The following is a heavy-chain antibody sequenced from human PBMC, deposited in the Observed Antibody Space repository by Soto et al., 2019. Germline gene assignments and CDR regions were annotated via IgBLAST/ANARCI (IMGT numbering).Heavy chain of an antibody. CDR2: INPSGGST. J-gene: IGHJ4*02. CDR1: GYTFTSYY. CDR3: ARDQEGYDFWSGPFYY. V-gene: IGHV1-46*01. D-gene: IGHD3-3*01. Sequence: QVQLVQSGAEVKKPGASVKVSCKASGYTFTSYYMHWVRQAPGQGLEWMGIINPSGGSTSYPQKFQGRVTMTRATSTSTVYMELSSLRSEDTAVYYCARDQEGYDFWSGPFYYWGQGTLVTVSS.